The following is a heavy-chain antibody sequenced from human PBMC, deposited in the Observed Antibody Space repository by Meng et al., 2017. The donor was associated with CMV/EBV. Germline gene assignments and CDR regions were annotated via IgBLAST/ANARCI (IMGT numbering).Heavy chain of an antibody. V-gene: IGHV3-30-3*01. CDR1: GFTFSNYA. J-gene: IGHJ4*02. CDR3: ASFDYSRSSGDH. CDR2: ISFDGSDE. D-gene: IGHD6-6*01. Sequence: GGSLRLSCAASGFTFSNYAMHWVRQAPGEGLESVAAISFDGSDEHHADSAKGRFTVPRDNSQNTLYLQMNSLRVEDTAVYYCASFDYSRSSGDHWGQGTLVTVSS.